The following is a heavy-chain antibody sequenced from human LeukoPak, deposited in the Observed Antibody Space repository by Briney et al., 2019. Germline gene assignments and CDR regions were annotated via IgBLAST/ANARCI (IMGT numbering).Heavy chain of an antibody. J-gene: IGHJ3*02. Sequence: SETLSLTCTVSGGSISSSSYYWGWIRQPPGKGLEWIGSIYYSGSTYYNPSLKSRVTISVDTSKNQFSLKLSSVTAADTAVYYCARQWVLGSNALDIWGQGTMVTVSS. V-gene: IGHV4-39*01. D-gene: IGHD2-8*02. CDR1: GGSISSSSYY. CDR3: ARQWVLGSNALDI. CDR2: IYYSGST.